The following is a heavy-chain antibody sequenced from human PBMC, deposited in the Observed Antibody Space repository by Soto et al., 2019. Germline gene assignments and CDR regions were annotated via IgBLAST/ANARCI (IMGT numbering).Heavy chain of an antibody. CDR3: ARLMVRGLGYYYYMDV. D-gene: IGHD3-10*01. V-gene: IGHV1-18*01. Sequence: ASVKVSCKASGYTFTSYGISWVRQDPGQGLEWMGWISAYNGNTNYAQKLQGRVTMTTDTSTSTAYMELRSLRSDDTAVYYCARLMVRGLGYYYYMDVWGKGTTVTVSS. CDR1: GYTFTSYG. J-gene: IGHJ6*03. CDR2: ISAYNGNT.